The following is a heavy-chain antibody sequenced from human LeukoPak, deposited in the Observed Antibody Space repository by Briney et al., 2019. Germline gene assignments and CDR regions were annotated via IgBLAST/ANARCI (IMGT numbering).Heavy chain of an antibody. Sequence: PGGSLRLSCVGSGFSFSTYWMSWVRQAPGKGLEWVANIMQDGGEKNYVDSVKGRFTISRDNARNSLYLQMNSLGAEDTAVYYCAREVYSSSRPADAFDIWGQGTVVTVSS. CDR1: GFSFSTYW. V-gene: IGHV3-7*01. D-gene: IGHD6-13*01. CDR2: IMQDGGEK. CDR3: AREVYSSSRPADAFDI. J-gene: IGHJ3*02.